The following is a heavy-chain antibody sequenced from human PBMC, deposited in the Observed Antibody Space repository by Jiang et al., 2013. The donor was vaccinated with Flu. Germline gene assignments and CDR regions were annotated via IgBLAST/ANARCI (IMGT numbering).Heavy chain of an antibody. J-gene: IGHJ5*02. CDR2: INPNSGGT. Sequence: GAEVKKPGASVKVSCKASGYTFTNFYMHWVRQAPGQGLEWMGRINPNSGGTNYAQKFQGRVTMTRDTSISTAYMEVSSLTSDDTAFYFCARVWFDPWGQGTLVTVSS. CDR3: ARVWFDP. CDR1: GYTFTNFY. V-gene: IGHV1-2*06.